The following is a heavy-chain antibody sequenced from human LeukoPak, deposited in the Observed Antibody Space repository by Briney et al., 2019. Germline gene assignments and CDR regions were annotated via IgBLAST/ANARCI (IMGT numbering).Heavy chain of an antibody. D-gene: IGHD3-10*01. CDR2: INHSGST. V-gene: IGHV4-34*01. Sequence: SSETLSLTCAVYGGSFSGYYWSWIRQPPGKGLEWIGEINHSGSTNYNPSLKSRVTISVDTSKNQFSLKLSSVTAADTAVYYCARGIIWFGELATYYYYYMDVWGKGTTVTISS. CDR3: ARGIIWFGELATYYYYYMDV. CDR1: GGSFSGYY. J-gene: IGHJ6*03.